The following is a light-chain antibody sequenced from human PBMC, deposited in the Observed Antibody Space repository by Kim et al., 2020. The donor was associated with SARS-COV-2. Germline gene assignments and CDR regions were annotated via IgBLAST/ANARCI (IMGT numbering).Light chain of an antibody. CDR2: RAS. CDR3: HQHYSTPT. J-gene: IGKJ2*01. V-gene: IGKV4-1*01. CDR1: QSVLYSSNNKNY. Sequence: DIVMTQSPDSLAVSLGERATINCKSSQSVLYSSNNKNYLTWYQQKPGQPPKLLIYRASTRESGVPDRFSGSGSGTDFTLTISSLQAEDVAVYYCHQHYSTPTFGQGTKLEIK.